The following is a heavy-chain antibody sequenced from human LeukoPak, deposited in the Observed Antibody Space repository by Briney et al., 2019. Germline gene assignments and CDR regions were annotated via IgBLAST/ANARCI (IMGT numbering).Heavy chain of an antibody. CDR1: GFTFSSYS. V-gene: IGHV3-21*01. CDR3: AKNTQNYGGPLGY. J-gene: IGHJ4*02. CDR2: ITSNTNYI. D-gene: IGHD1-7*01. Sequence: PGGSLRLSCAASGFTFSSYSMNWVRQAPGTGLEWVSSITSNTNYIYYADSVKGRFTISRDNAKNSLYLQMNSLRAEDTAVYYCAKNTQNYGGPLGYWGQGTLVTVSS.